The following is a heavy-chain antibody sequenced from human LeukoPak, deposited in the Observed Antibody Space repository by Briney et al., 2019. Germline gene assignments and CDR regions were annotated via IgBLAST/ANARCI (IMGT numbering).Heavy chain of an antibody. D-gene: IGHD3-9*01. CDR2: ISGDGGST. Sequence: GGSLRLSCAASGFTFDDYAMHWVRQAPGKGLEWVSLISGDGGSTYYADSVKSRFTISRDNSKNSLYLQMNSLTTEDTALYYCAKDRITIFSYGMDVWGQGTTVTVSS. CDR1: GFTFDDYA. V-gene: IGHV3-43*02. J-gene: IGHJ6*02. CDR3: AKDRITIFSYGMDV.